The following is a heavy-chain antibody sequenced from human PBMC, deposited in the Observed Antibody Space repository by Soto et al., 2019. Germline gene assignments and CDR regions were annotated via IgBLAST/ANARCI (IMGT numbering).Heavy chain of an antibody. V-gene: IGHV3-30-3*01. D-gene: IGHD1-26*01. J-gene: IGHJ4*02. CDR2: ISYDGNTQ. CDR1: GFIFSNYA. CDR3: ARDLKGDTKLDY. Sequence: PGESLKISCAASGFIFSNYAMQWVRQAPGKGLEWMAAISYDGNTQYYADSVRGRFTISRDNSKNTVYVQMISLRAEDTAVYYCARDLKGDTKLDYWGQGTLVTVSS.